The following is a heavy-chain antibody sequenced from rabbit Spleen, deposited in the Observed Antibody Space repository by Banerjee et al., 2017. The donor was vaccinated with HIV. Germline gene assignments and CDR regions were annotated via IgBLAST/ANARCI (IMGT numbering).Heavy chain of an antibody. V-gene: IGHV1S40*01. Sequence: QSLEESGGGLVKPGASLTLTCTASGVSFSNNHYMCWVRQAPGKGLEWIACIDSGSSGFTYFASWAKGRFTISKTSSTTVTLQMTSLTVADTATYFCARDAGTSFSTYGMDLWGPGTLVTV. J-gene: IGHJ6*01. CDR2: IDSGSSGFT. CDR1: GVSFSNNHY. D-gene: IGHD8-1*01. CDR3: ARDAGTSFSTYGMDL.